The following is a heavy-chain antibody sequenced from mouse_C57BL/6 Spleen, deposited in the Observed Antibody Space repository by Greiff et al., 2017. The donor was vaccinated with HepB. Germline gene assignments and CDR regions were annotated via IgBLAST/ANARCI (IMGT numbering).Heavy chain of an antibody. V-gene: IGHV1-82*01. D-gene: IGHD2-4*01. CDR3: ARGLRDYFDY. Sequence: VQLQQSGPELVKPGASVKISCKASGYAFSSSWMNWVKQRPGKGLEWIGRIYPGDGDTNYNGKFKGKATLTADKSSSTAYMQLSSLTSEDSAVYFCARGLRDYFDYWGQGTTLTVSS. J-gene: IGHJ2*01. CDR1: GYAFSSSW. CDR2: IYPGDGDT.